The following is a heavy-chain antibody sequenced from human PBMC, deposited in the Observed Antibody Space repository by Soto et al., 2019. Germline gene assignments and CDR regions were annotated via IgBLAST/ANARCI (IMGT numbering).Heavy chain of an antibody. D-gene: IGHD3-10*01. J-gene: IGHJ4*02. CDR1: GFTVSSNY. V-gene: IGHV3-66*01. CDR3: ATDDYYGSGFFDY. Sequence: PGGSLRLSCAASGFTVSSNYMSWVRQAPGKGLEWVSVIYSGGSTYYAGSVKGRFTISRDNSKNTLYLQLNSLRAEDTAVYYCATDDYYGSGFFDYWGQGTLVTVS. CDR2: IYSGGST.